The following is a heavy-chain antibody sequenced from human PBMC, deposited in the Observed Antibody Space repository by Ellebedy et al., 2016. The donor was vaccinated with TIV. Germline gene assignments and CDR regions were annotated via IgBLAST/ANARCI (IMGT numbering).Heavy chain of an antibody. V-gene: IGHV4-39*07. D-gene: IGHD4-23*01. Sequence: SETLSLTXSVSGGSISSRSYYWGWIRQTPGKGLEWIGSSYYSGSTYYNPSLESRVSISVDRSKNQFSLILRSVTAADTAVYFCPIVYGGFYFDSWGHGILVTVSS. CDR1: GGSISSRSYY. CDR3: PIVYGGFYFDS. CDR2: SYYSGST. J-gene: IGHJ4*01.